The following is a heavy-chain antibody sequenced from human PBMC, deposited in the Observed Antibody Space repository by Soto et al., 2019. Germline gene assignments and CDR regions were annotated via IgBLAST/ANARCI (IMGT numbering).Heavy chain of an antibody. CDR2: INTYNGNT. Sequence: QVQLVQSGVEVKKPGASVKVSCKASHYTFTGYGISWVRQAPGQGLEWVGWINTYNGNTNYAQKFSGRVTMATDTSTSTAYMELRSLRSDDTAVYYCARVVEGELLSHKDCYYYGMDVWGQGTTVTVS. D-gene: IGHD1-26*01. J-gene: IGHJ6*02. CDR3: ARVVEGELLSHKDCYYYGMDV. V-gene: IGHV1-18*01. CDR1: HYTFTGYG.